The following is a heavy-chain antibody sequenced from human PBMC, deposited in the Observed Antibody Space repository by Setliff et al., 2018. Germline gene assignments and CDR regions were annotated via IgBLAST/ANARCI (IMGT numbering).Heavy chain of an antibody. CDR1: GFTFSGSA. J-gene: IGHJ4*02. CDR2: IRSKANSYAT. V-gene: IGHV3-73*01. CDR3: TRHDVCSGGTCSIDY. D-gene: IGHD2-15*01. Sequence: PGESLKISCAASGFTFSGSAMHWVRQASGKGPEWVGRIRSKANSYATEYAASVRGRFTISRDDSKNTAYLQMNSLKTEDTAVYYCTRHDVCSGGTCSIDYWGQGALVTVS.